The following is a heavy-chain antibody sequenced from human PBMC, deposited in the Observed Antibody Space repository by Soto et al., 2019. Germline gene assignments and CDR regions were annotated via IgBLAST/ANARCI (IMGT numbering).Heavy chain of an antibody. J-gene: IGHJ6*02. CDR3: ASTKQQLVRLYRRYYYYYGMDV. D-gene: IGHD6-13*01. V-gene: IGHV1-69*13. Sequence: ASVKVSCKASGGTFSSYAISWVRQAPGQGLEWMGGIIPIFGTANYAQKFQGRVTITADESTSTAYMELSSLRSEDTAVYYCASTKQQLVRLYRRYYYYYGMDVWGQGTTVTVSS. CDR2: IIPIFGTA. CDR1: GGTFSSYA.